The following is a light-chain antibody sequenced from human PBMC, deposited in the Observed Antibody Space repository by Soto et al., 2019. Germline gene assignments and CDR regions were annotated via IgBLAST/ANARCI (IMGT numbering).Light chain of an antibody. CDR2: GAS. Sequence: TQSPGTLSLSPGERATLSCRASQSVSSTFVAWFQQKPGQAPRLLVYGASSRATGTPDRFSGSVSGTDFTLTVSRLEPEDFAIYYCQQYGNSPWTFGQGTKVDIK. CDR3: QQYGNSPWT. CDR1: QSVSSTF. J-gene: IGKJ1*01. V-gene: IGKV3-20*01.